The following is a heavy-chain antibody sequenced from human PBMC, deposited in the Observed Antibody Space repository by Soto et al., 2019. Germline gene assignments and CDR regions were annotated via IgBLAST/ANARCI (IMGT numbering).Heavy chain of an antibody. CDR1: GFTFSSYA. V-gene: IGHV3-23*01. J-gene: IGHJ4*02. Sequence: GGSLRLSCAASGFTFSSYAMSWVRQAPGKGLEWVSGISGSGGSTYYRDSVRGRFTISKDESKNTLSLQMNSLRAEDTAVYYCATGTFNFDSWGQGTLVTVSS. CDR3: ATGTFNFDS. CDR2: ISGSGGST.